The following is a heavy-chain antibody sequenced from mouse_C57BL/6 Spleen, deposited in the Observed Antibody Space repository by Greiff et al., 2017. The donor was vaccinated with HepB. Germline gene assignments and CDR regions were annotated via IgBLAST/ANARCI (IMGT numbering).Heavy chain of an antibody. CDR2: INPGSGGT. CDR3: ARREGTVIYYGNYADY. J-gene: IGHJ2*01. D-gene: IGHD2-1*01. CDR1: GYAFTNYL. Sequence: VQLQESGAELVRPGTSVKVSCKASGYAFTNYLIEWVKQRPGQGLEWIGVINPGSGGTNYNEKFKGKATLTADKSSSTAYMQLSSLTSEDSAVYFCARREGTVIYYGNYADYWGQGTTLTVSS. V-gene: IGHV1-54*01.